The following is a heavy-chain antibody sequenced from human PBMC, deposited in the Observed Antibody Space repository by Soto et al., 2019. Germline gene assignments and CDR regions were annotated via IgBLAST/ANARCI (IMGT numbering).Heavy chain of an antibody. J-gene: IGHJ4*02. D-gene: IGHD2-8*01. Sequence: PGGSLRLSCVVSGFTFNNAWMSWVRQAPGKGLEWVGRIKRKSEGERTDYAAPGKDRFTISKDDSKNTLYLEMNSLKFEDTAVYYCTADRDSYQGTSPDYWGQGTLVTVSS. CDR2: IKRKSEGERT. CDR3: TADRDSYQGTSPDY. CDR1: GFTFNNAW. V-gene: IGHV3-15*01.